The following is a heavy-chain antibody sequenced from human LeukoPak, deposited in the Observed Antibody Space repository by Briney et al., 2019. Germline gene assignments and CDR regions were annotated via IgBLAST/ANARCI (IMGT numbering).Heavy chain of an antibody. V-gene: IGHV4-30-4*08. CDR3: ARRVGYCSNGCPPFDY. D-gene: IGHD2-8*01. Sequence: SWVRQAPGKGLEWIGYIYYNGNTFYTPSLKSRVTISVDTSKNQFSLKLTSVTAADTAVYYCARRVGYCSNGCPPFDYWGQGTLVTVSS. J-gene: IGHJ4*02. CDR2: IYYNGNT.